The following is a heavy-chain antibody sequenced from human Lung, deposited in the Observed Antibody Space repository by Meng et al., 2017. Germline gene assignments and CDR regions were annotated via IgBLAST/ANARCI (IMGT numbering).Heavy chain of an antibody. Sequence: QRRLQQWGAGLLKPSHTLSLTCVVSGGSFSDYYWSWIRQPPGKGLEWIGEINHSGSTNYNPSLESRATISVDTSQNNLSLKLSSVTAADSAVYYCARGPTTMAHDFDYWGQGTLVTVSS. J-gene: IGHJ4*02. D-gene: IGHD4-11*01. CDR1: GGSFSDYY. CDR2: INHSGST. CDR3: ARGPTTMAHDFDY. V-gene: IGHV4-34*01.